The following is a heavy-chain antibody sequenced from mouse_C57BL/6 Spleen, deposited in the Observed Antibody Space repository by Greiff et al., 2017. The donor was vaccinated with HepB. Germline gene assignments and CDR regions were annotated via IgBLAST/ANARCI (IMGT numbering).Heavy chain of an antibody. V-gene: IGHV5-9*01. D-gene: IGHD2-5*01. CDR3: ARRDYSNHAWFAY. J-gene: IGHJ3*01. Sequence: EVKLMESGGGLVKPGGSLKLSCAASGFTFSSYTMSWVRQTPEKRLEWVATISGGGGNTYYPDSVKGRFTISRDNAKNTLYLQMSSLRSEDTALYYCARRDYSNHAWFAYWGQGTLVTVSA. CDR1: GFTFSSYT. CDR2: ISGGGGNT.